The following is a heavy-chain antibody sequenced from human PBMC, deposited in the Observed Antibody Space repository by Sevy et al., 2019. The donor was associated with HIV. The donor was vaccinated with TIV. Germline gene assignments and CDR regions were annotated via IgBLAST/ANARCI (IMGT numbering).Heavy chain of an antibody. V-gene: IGHV5-51*01. CDR1: GYDFSTYW. CDR2: IFPVDSDT. J-gene: IGHJ6*02. CDR3: ARRGILLRGGDYFYYGLDV. D-gene: IGHD1-26*01. Sequence: GESLRISCKGSGYDFSTYWIAWVRQMPGKGLELMGIIFPVDSDTRYSPSFQGQVTISADDSFRTSYLQWSSLKASDTAIYYCARRGILLRGGDYFYYGLDVWGQGTTVTVSS.